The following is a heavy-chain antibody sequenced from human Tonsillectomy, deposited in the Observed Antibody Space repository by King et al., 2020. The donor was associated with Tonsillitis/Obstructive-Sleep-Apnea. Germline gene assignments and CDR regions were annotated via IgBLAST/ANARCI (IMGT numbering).Heavy chain of an antibody. D-gene: IGHD4/OR15-4a*01. CDR2: ITHSGNT. CDR1: GGSFSGYS. CDR3: ARGKGAMDV. J-gene: IGHJ6*03. V-gene: IGHV4-34*01. Sequence: VQLPQWGAGLLKPSEPRSLTCAVYGGSFSGYSWTWIRQPPGKGLEWIGEITHSGNTNYNTSLKSRVTISVDTSKNQFSLRLSSVTAADTAVYYCARGKGAMDVWGKGTTVTVSS.